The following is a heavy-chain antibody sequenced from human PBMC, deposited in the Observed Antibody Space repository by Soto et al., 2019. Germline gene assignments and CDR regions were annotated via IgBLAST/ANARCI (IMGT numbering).Heavy chain of an antibody. Sequence: SETLSLTCTVSGGSISSGDYYWGWIRQPPGKGLEWIGSIYYSGSTYYNPSLKSRVTISVDTSKNQFSLKLSSVTAADTAVYYCVGLVPAASPYYYYYGMDVWGQGTTVTVSS. D-gene: IGHD2-2*01. CDR3: VGLVPAASPYYYYYGMDV. CDR1: GGSISSGDYY. V-gene: IGHV4-39*01. CDR2: IYYSGST. J-gene: IGHJ6*02.